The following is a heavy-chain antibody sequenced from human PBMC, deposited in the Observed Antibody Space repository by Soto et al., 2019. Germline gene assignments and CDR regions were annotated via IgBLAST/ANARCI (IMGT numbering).Heavy chain of an antibody. CDR1: GFTFSDYY. D-gene: IGHD6-13*01. CDR2: ISGSCGST. V-gene: IGHV3-23*01. CDR3: AKSFSSNWYDYFDY. J-gene: IGHJ4*02. Sequence: GGSLRLSCAASGFTFSDYYMSWIRQAPGKGLEWVSAISGSCGSTYYADSVKGRFTISRDKSKNTLYLQMNSLRAEDTALYYCAKSFSSNWYDYFDYWGQGRLVTVSS.